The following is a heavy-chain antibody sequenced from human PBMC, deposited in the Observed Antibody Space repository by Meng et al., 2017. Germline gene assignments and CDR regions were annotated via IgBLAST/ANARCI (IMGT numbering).Heavy chain of an antibody. CDR1: GYSFTSYW. CDR3: ARVPLAAAGTSGAFVL. Sequence: GESLKISCKASGYSFTSYWIGWVRQLPGKGLEWMGIIYHGDSDTRYSPSFQGHVTISADKSISTAYLQWSSLKASDTAMYYCARVPLAAAGTSGAFVLWGQGTMVTVSS. CDR2: IYHGDSDT. D-gene: IGHD6-13*01. V-gene: IGHV5-51*01. J-gene: IGHJ3*01.